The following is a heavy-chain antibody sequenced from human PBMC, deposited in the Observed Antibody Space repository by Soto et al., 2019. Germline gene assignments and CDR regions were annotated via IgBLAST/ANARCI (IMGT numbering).Heavy chain of an antibody. CDR1: GYTFSTYW. V-gene: IGHV5-10-1*01. CDR2: IDPSDSYT. CDR3: VARAYNFGPPIDY. Sequence: GESLKISCKDSGYTFSTYWITWVRQMPGKGLEWMGTIDPSDSYTNYSPSFQGHVSISADKSTSTAYVQWGRLKASDTAMYYCVARAYNFGPPIDYWGQGTLVTVSS. D-gene: IGHD5-18*01. J-gene: IGHJ4*02.